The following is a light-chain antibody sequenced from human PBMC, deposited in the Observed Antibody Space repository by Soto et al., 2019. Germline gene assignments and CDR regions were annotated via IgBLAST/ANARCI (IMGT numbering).Light chain of an antibody. J-gene: IGKJ4*01. CDR3: QQYNNWLRT. CDR1: QSVSSN. V-gene: IGKV3-15*01. CDR2: GAS. Sequence: EIVMTQSPATLSVSPGERATLSCRASQSVSSNLAWYQQKPGQAPRLLIYGASTRATGIPARFSGSGSGTEFTLTISSLRSEDFAVYYCQQYNNWLRTFGGGTKVEIK.